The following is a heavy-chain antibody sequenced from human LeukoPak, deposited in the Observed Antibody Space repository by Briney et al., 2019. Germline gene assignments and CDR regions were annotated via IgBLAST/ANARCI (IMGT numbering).Heavy chain of an antibody. V-gene: IGHV4-59*01. J-gene: IGHJ4*02. CDR3: ARHDYGDYLYYFDY. D-gene: IGHD4-17*01. CDR2: IYYSGST. CDR1: GGSISSYY. Sequence: SETLSLTCTVSGGSISSYYWSWIRQPPGKGLEWIGYIYYSGSTNYNPSLKSRVTISVDTSKNQFSLKLSSVTAADTAVYYCARHDYGDYLYYFDYWGQGTLVTVSS.